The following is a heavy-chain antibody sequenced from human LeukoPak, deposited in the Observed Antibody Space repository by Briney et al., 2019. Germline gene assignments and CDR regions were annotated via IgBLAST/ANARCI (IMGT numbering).Heavy chain of an antibody. CDR1: GGSFSGYY. V-gene: IGHV4-34*01. Sequence: SETLSLTCAVYGGSFSGYYWSWIRQPPGKGLEWIGEIKHSGSTNYNPSLKSRVTISVDTSKIQFSLKLSSVTAADTAVYYCARTAIAVAGESDYWGQGTLVTVSS. CDR2: IKHSGST. CDR3: ARTAIAVAGESDY. D-gene: IGHD6-19*01. J-gene: IGHJ4*02.